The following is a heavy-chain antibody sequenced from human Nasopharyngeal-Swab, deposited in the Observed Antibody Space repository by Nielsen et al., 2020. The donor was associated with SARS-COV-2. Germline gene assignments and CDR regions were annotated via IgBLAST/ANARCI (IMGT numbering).Heavy chain of an antibody. V-gene: IGHV3-30*04. J-gene: IGHJ6*02. Sequence: GGSLRLSCTTSGFTFGDYAMSWFRQAPGKGLEWMAVISYDGSNKYYADSVKGRFTISRDNSKNTLYLQMNSLRAEDTAVYYCAREAQTGYSSGWTYYYYGMDVWGQGTTVTVSS. D-gene: IGHD6-19*01. CDR1: GFTFGDYA. CDR3: AREAQTGYSSGWTYYYYGMDV. CDR2: ISYDGSNK.